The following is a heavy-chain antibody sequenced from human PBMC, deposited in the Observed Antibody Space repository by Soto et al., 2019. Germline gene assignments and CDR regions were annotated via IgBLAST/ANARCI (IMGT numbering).Heavy chain of an antibody. J-gene: IGHJ6*02. Sequence: GGSLRLSCAASGVTVSSNYMSWVRQAPGKGLEWVSLIYSGGSTYYADSVKGRFTISRDNSKNTLYLQMNSLRAEDTAVYYCSRYPPYSDFRLVARAQRTTVPVSS. D-gene: IGHD6-6*01. CDR1: GVTVSSNY. V-gene: IGHV3-66*01. CDR3: SRYPPYSDFRLVA. CDR2: IYSGGST.